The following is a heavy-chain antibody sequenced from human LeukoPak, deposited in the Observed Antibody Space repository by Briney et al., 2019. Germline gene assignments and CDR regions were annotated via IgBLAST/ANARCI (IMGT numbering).Heavy chain of an antibody. D-gene: IGHD6-13*01. CDR2: ISHDGSNK. V-gene: IGHV3-30-3*01. CDR3: ARGPYPGIAAAGTWYFQH. J-gene: IGHJ1*01. CDR1: GFTFSSYA. Sequence: PGGSLRLSCAASGFTFSSYAMHWVRQAPGKGLEWVAVISHDGSNKYYADSVKGRFTISRDNSKNTLYLQMNSLRAEDTAVYYCARGPYPGIAAAGTWYFQHWGQGTLVTVSS.